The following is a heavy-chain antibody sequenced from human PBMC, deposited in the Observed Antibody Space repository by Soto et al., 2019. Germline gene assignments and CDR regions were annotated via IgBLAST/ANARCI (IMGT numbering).Heavy chain of an antibody. Sequence: ASVKVSCKASGYTFTSYDINWVRQATGQGLEWMGWINAGNGNTKYSQKFQGRVTITRDTSASTAYMELSSLRSEDTAVYYCARGLGGARTYFDYWGQGTLVTVSS. CDR1: GYTFTSYD. J-gene: IGHJ4*02. V-gene: IGHV1-3*01. D-gene: IGHD3-10*01. CDR2: INAGNGNT. CDR3: ARGLGGARTYFDY.